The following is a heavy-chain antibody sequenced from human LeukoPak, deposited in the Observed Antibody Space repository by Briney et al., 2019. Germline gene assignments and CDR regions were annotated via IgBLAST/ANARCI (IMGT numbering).Heavy chain of an antibody. V-gene: IGHV4-39*01. CDR3: ARRGGSYYWYFDL. Sequence: NPSETLSLTCTVSGGSISSSSYAWGWIRQPPGKGLEWIGSIYYSGSTYYNPSLKSRVTISVHTSKNQSSLKLSSVTAADTAVYYCARRGGSYYWYFDLWGRGTLVTVSS. CDR1: GGSISSSSYA. D-gene: IGHD1-26*01. CDR2: IYYSGST. J-gene: IGHJ2*01.